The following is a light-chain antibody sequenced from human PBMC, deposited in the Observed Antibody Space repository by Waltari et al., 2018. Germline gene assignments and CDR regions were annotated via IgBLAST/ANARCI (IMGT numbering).Light chain of an antibody. V-gene: IGKV1-39*01. CDR3: LQTYTTPWA. CDR2: AAS. J-gene: IGKJ1*01. Sequence: IQMTQSPSSLPASVGDRLTITCRASQNVLTHLSWYQHKPGKAPRLLIYAASSLQSGVPNRFSGSGSGTEFTLTISSLQPEDFATYYCLQTYTTPWAFGQGTKVEVK. CDR1: QNVLTH.